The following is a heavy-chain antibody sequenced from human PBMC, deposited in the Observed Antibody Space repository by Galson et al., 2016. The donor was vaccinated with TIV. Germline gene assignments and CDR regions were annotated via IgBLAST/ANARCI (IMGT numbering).Heavy chain of an antibody. Sequence: QSGAEVKKPGASVKVSCKSYGYTIISQNINWVRQAPGRGLEWMGWIRAYSGDTNFAQKVQGRVSMTTDSSTNTAYMELRSLRSDDTAVYFCATLHCSSSSCYFGLDAFDVWGQATLVTVSS. CDR2: IRAYSGDT. CDR3: ATLHCSSSSCYFGLDAFDV. V-gene: IGHV1-18*01. J-gene: IGHJ3*01. CDR1: GYTIISQN. D-gene: IGHD2-2*01.